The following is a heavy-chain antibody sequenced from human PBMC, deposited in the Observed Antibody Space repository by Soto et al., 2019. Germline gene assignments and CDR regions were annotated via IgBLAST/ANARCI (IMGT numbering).Heavy chain of an antibody. J-gene: IGHJ6*02. CDR1: DFNFSNAW. V-gene: IGHV3-15*07. CDR3: TTPTKHHYYGMDV. CDR2: IKRKTDGGTT. D-gene: IGHD2-2*01. Sequence: EVQLVESGGGLVKPGGSLRLSCAASDFNFSNAWMNWVRQAPEKGVEWVGRIKRKTDGGTTDYAAPVKGRFTISRDDSKNTLYLQMNSLKTEDIVVYYCTTPTKHHYYGMDVWGQGTTVTVSS.